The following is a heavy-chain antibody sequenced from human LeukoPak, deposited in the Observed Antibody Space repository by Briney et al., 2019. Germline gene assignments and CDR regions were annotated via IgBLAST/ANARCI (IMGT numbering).Heavy chain of an antibody. D-gene: IGHD3-22*01. CDR3: ATRAYDSSGYQFDY. CDR1: GGSISSGGYY. V-gene: IGHV4-31*03. J-gene: IGHJ4*02. Sequence: SETLSLTCTVSGGSISSGGYYWSWIRQHPGKGLEWIGYIYYSGSTCYNPSLKSRVTISVDTSKNQFSLKLSSVTAADTAVYYCATRAYDSSGYQFDYWGQGTLVTVSS. CDR2: IYYSGST.